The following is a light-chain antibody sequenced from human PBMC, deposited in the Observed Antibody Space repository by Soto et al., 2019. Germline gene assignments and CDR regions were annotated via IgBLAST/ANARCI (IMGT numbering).Light chain of an antibody. Sequence: TITCLASQAINNYLAWYQQKPGGPPKLLIYAASTLHGVPSRFSGTGSGTDFTLTISRLEPEDFAVFYCHQCESSPWTFGQGTKVDIK. CDR1: QAINNY. V-gene: IGKV1-9*01. J-gene: IGKJ1*01. CDR2: AAS. CDR3: HQCESSPWT.